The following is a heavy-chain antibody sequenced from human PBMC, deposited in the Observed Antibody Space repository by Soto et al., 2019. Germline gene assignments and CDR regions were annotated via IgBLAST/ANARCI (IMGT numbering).Heavy chain of an antibody. CDR1: GYTFTSYA. Sequence: ASVKVSCQASGYTFTSYAMHCVRPAPGQRLEWMGWINAGNGNTKYSQKFQGRVTITRDTSASTAYMELSSLRSEDTAVYYCARSIVVVTALDYWGQGTLVTVSS. D-gene: IGHD2-21*02. CDR3: ARSIVVVTALDY. J-gene: IGHJ4*02. V-gene: IGHV1-3*01. CDR2: INAGNGNT.